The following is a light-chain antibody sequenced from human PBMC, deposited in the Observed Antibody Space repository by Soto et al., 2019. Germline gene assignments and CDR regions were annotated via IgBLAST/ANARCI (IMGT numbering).Light chain of an antibody. J-gene: IGKJ1*01. CDR1: LRVSVH. Sequence: VVFTQSPATLSLSPLERATLSCRSSLRVSVHLDWNQQKRGQAPRLFISDASNRAGGIPARFRGSGSGTDFTLTIRSLEPEDFAVYYCHQRQSWPRTFGQGTKVDIK. CDR3: HQRQSWPRT. V-gene: IGKV3-11*01. CDR2: DAS.